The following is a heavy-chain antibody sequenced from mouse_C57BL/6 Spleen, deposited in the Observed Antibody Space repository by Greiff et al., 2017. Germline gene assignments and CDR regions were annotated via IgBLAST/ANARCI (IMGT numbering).Heavy chain of an antibody. CDR1: GYTFTDYY. D-gene: IGHD2-1*01. Sequence: SGPVLVKPGASVKMSCKASGYTFTDYYMNWVKQSPGKSLEWIGVINPYNGGTSYNQKFKGKATLTVDTSSSTAYMELNSLTSEDSAVXYCARFRDLLPDYWGQGTTLTVSS. V-gene: IGHV1-19*01. CDR2: INPYNGGT. CDR3: ARFRDLLPDY. J-gene: IGHJ2*01.